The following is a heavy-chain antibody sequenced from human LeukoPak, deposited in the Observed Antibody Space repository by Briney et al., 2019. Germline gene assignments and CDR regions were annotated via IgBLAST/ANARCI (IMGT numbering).Heavy chain of an antibody. Sequence: GGSLRLSCAASGFTFSSYWMHWVRQAPGKGLVWVSRIYSDGSRTTYADSVKGRFTISRDNAKNTLYLQMNSLRAEDTAVYYCARDTIDVDIVATIQYFDYWGQGTLVTVSS. CDR2: IYSDGSRT. V-gene: IGHV3-74*01. CDR3: ARDTIDVDIVATIQYFDY. J-gene: IGHJ4*02. CDR1: GFTFSSYW. D-gene: IGHD5-12*01.